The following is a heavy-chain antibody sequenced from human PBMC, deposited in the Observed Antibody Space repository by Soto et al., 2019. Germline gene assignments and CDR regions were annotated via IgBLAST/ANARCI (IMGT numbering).Heavy chain of an antibody. D-gene: IGHD1-1*01. V-gene: IGHV1-18*01. Sequence: GASVKVSCKASGYTFTSYGISWVRQAPGQGLEWIGWIIPYYGKTNYAQKLQGRVTMTTDESTSTAYMELSSLRSEDTAVYYCASDFRAGNHYYYYGMDVWGQGTTVTVSS. CDR2: IIPYYGKT. CDR1: GYTFTSYG. CDR3: ASDFRAGNHYYYYGMDV. J-gene: IGHJ6*02.